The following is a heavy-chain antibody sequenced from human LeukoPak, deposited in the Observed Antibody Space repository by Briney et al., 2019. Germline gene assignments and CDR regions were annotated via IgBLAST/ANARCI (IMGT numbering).Heavy chain of an antibody. CDR3: ARHLIAVAVNHYYYGIDV. D-gene: IGHD6-19*01. CDR2: INAGNGNT. J-gene: IGHJ6*02. V-gene: IGHV1-3*01. Sequence: ASVKVSCKASGYTFTSYGISWVRQAPGQRLEWMGWINAGNGNTIYSQKFQGRVTITRDTSATTAYMELSSLRSEDTAVYYCARHLIAVAVNHYYYGIDVWGQGTTVTVSS. CDR1: GYTFTSYG.